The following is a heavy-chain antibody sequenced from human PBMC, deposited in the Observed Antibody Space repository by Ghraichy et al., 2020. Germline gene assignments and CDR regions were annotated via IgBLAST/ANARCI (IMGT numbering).Heavy chain of an antibody. D-gene: IGHD3-10*01. CDR2: ISWNSGSI. Sequence: SLRLSCAASGFTFDDYAMHWVRQAPGKGLEWVSGISWNSGSIGYADSVKGRFTISRDNAKNSLYLQMNSLRAEDTALYYCAKDMGSGSYYNSNWYFDLWGRGTLVTVSS. CDR1: GFTFDDYA. J-gene: IGHJ2*01. V-gene: IGHV3-9*01. CDR3: AKDMGSGSYYNSNWYFDL.